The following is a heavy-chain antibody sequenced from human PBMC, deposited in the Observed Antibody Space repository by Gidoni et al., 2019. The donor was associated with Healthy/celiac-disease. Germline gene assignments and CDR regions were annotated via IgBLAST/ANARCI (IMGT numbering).Heavy chain of an antibody. CDR2: FDPEDGET. J-gene: IGHJ4*02. V-gene: IGHV1-24*01. Sequence: GKGLEWMGGFDPEDGETIYAQKFQGRVTMTEDTSTDTAYMELGSLRSEDTAVYYCATGRYCTGGVCYTHLNFDYWGQGIPGHRLL. CDR3: ATGRYCTGGVCYTHLNFDY. D-gene: IGHD2-8*02.